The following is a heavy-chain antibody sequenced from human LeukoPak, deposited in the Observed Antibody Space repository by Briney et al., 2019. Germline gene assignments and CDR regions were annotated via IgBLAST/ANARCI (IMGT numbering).Heavy chain of an antibody. J-gene: IGHJ4*02. Sequence: SETLSLTCTVSGGSISSYYWSWIRQPPGKGLEWIACISYSGSTKYNPSLKSRVTISVDASKTQFSLKLNSVTAADTAVYYCARGSRELYYFDYWGQGTLVTVSS. D-gene: IGHD1-7*01. CDR3: ARGSRELYYFDY. CDR2: ISYSGST. CDR1: GGSISSYY. V-gene: IGHV4-59*01.